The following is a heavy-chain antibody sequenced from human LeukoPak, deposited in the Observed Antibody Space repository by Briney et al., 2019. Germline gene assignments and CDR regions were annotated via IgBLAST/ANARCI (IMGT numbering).Heavy chain of an antibody. D-gene: IGHD2-2*03. CDR1: GGSISSGGYF. J-gene: IGHJ4*02. CDR3: ARVMGSIGYYFDY. CDR2: ICYSAST. V-gene: IGHV4-31*01. Sequence: SQTLSLTCTVSGGSISSGGYFWSWIPQHPGKGLEGIGYICYSASTYYNPYLKSPVTIAVDTAKNQFSLRCSPVTAADTAVYYCARVMGSIGYYFDYWGQGTLVTVSS.